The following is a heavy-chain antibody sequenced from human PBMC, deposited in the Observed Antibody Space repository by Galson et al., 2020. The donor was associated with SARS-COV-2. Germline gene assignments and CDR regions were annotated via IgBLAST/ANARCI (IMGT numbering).Heavy chain of an antibody. D-gene: IGHD3-16*01. Sequence: GGSLRLSCAAYGFTFSSHEMHWVRQAPGKGLEYVSGVSGDGDSTYYVDSVKGRFTISRDNSKNTLYLQMGSLRTEDMAVYYCARGLLGSGGQGTLVTVSS. V-gene: IGHV3-64*02. J-gene: IGHJ4*02. CDR1: GFTFSSHE. CDR2: VSGDGDST. CDR3: ARGLLGS.